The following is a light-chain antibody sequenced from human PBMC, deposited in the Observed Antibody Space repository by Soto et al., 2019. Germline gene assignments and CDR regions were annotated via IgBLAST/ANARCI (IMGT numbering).Light chain of an antibody. CDR2: GAS. Sequence: VLTQAPDTLSVSPGERATLSCRASQAINNNVAWYQLKDGQVPRLLIYGASTRAADVPARFSGGGSGTEFTLTISSLQSEDFAVYYCQQYNNWPLTFGGGTKV. V-gene: IGKV3-15*01. J-gene: IGKJ4*01. CDR3: QQYNNWPLT. CDR1: QAINNN.